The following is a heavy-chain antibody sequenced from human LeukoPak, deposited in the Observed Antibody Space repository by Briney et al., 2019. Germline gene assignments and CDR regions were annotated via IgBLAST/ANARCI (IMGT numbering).Heavy chain of an antibody. CDR2: INPNSGGT. V-gene: IGHV1-2*02. Sequence: ASVKVSCKASGYTFTGYYMHWVRQAPGQGLEWMGWINPNSGGTNYAQKFQGRVTMTRDTSISTAYMELSRLRSDDTAVYYCARESGGDANNFGYWGQGTLVTVSS. J-gene: IGHJ4*02. CDR1: GYTFTGYY. D-gene: IGHD2-21*02. CDR3: ARESGGDANNFGY.